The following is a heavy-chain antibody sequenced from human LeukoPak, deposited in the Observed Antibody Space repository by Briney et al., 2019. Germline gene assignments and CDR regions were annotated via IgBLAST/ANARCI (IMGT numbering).Heavy chain of an antibody. Sequence: ASVKVSCKTSGYFFTEYDINWVRQATGQGLQWMGWMNPYSGSTGYAQDFQGRVTMTRDSSISTAYMELNSLTPEDTAVYYCARRPRYCSSTSCYGETYGMDVWGQGTTVTVSS. CDR1: GYFFTEYD. J-gene: IGHJ6*02. CDR2: MNPYSGST. D-gene: IGHD2-2*01. CDR3: ARRPRYCSSTSCYGETYGMDV. V-gene: IGHV1-8*01.